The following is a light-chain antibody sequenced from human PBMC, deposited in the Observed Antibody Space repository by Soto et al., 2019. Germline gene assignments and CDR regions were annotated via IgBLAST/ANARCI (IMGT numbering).Light chain of an antibody. J-gene: IGLJ3*02. Sequence: QSVLTQPPSVSGAPGQRVTISCIGAGYDVHWYQQLPGTAPKVLIYGNNNRPSGVPDRFSGSKSGTSASLAIPGLPAEDGGDLFRQSYDSSLSGWVFGGGTKLTVL. CDR2: GNN. V-gene: IGLV1-40*01. CDR3: QSYDSSLSGWV. CDR1: GAGYD.